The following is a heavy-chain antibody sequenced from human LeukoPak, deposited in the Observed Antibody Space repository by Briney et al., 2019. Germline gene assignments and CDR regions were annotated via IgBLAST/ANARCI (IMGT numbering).Heavy chain of an antibody. J-gene: IGHJ4*02. V-gene: IGHV1-2*02. CDR1: GYTFTGYY. Sequence: ASVKVSCKASGYTFTGYYMHWVRQAPGQGLEWMGWINPNSGGTNYAQKVQGRVTMTRDTSISTAYMELSRLRSDDTAVYYCARVERDIDYWGQGTLVTVSS. CDR2: INPNSGGT. D-gene: IGHD1-1*01. CDR3: ARVERDIDY.